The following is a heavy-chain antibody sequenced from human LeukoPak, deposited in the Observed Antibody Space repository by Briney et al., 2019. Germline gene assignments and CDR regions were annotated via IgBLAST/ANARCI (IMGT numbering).Heavy chain of an antibody. CDR3: ARGPRGYSSGWYAGWFDP. Sequence: GRSLRLSCAASGFTFSSYSMNWVRRAPGKGLEWVSSISSSSSYIYYADSVKGRFTISRDNAKNSLYLQMNSLRAEDTAVYYCARGPRGYSSGWYAGWFDPWGQGTLVTVSS. CDR2: ISSSSSYI. D-gene: IGHD6-19*01. CDR1: GFTFSSYS. J-gene: IGHJ5*02. V-gene: IGHV3-21*01.